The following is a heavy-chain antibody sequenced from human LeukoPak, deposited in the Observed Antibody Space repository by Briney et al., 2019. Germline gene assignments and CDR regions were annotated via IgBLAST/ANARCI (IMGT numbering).Heavy chain of an antibody. Sequence: GGTLTLLCAPYGFTFNSYGMQWVGQAPSRALLRVADISYDGSNKYYADSVKGRFTISRDNSKNTLYLQMNSLRAEDTAVYYCAKTLSGSILTGVFGYWGQGTLVTVSS. D-gene: IGHD3-9*01. CDR2: ISYDGSNK. J-gene: IGHJ4*02. CDR3: AKTLSGSILTGVFGY. CDR1: GFTFNSYG. V-gene: IGHV3-30*18.